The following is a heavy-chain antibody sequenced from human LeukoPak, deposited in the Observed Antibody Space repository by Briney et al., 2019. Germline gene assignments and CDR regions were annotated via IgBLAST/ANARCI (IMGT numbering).Heavy chain of an antibody. V-gene: IGHV3-21*01. D-gene: IGHD5-12*01. CDR2: ISSSSTYI. Sequence: GGSLRLSCAASGFTFNSYNMNWVRQAPGQGLEWVPSISSSSTYIYYADSVKGRFTISRDNAKNSLYLQMNSLRAEDTAVYYCARVPYSGYDSAYYYGMDVWGQGTTVTVSS. CDR1: GFTFNSYN. CDR3: ARVPYSGYDSAYYYGMDV. J-gene: IGHJ6*02.